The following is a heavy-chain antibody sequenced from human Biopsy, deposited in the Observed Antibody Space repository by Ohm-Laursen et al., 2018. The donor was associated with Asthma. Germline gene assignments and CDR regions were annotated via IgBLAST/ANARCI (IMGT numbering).Heavy chain of an antibody. CDR3: ARAQDYYDSRGYYRSFDY. CDR1: YGSITSGGYY. D-gene: IGHD3-22*01. V-gene: IGHV4-31*03. CDR2: IYYSGST. J-gene: IGHJ4*02. Sequence: PSDTPSLTCTVSYGSITSGGYYWTWIPQHPGKGLEWVGLIYYSGSTYYNPSLKSRVSISIDTSKNQFSLKLSSVTAADTAVYYCARAQDYYDSRGYYRSFDYWGQGTLVTVSS.